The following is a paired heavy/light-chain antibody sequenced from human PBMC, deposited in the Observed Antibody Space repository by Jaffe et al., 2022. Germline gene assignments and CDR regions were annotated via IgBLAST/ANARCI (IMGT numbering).Light chain of an antibody. J-gene: IGKJ4*01. Sequence: DIQMTQSPSSLSASVGDRVTITCRASQSINSYLNWYQQKPGKAPKVLIYAASSLQNGVPSRFSGSGSGTDFTLTISSLQPEDFATYFCQQSSSSPLTFGGGTKVEIK. CDR1: QSINSY. CDR3: QQSSSSPLT. V-gene: IGKV1-39*01. CDR2: AAS.
Heavy chain of an antibody. D-gene: IGHD3-10*01. J-gene: IGHJ5*02. CDR3: ARNRFGSPSYRWFDT. CDR2: IFHNEIT. V-gene: IGHV4-4*02. CDR1: GGSMTSTNW. Sequence: QVQLQESGPGLVNPSGTLSLTCAVSGGSMTSTNWWSWIRQPPGKGLEWIGDIFHNEITNYNPSLKSRVSISLDKSKNQFSLKLSSVTAADTAVFYCARNRFGSPSYRWFDTWGQGTLVSVSS.